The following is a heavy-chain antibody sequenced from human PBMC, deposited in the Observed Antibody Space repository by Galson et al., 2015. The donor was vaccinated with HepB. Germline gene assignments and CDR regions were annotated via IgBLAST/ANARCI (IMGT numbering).Heavy chain of an antibody. V-gene: IGHV3-23*01. J-gene: IGHJ4*02. CDR2: XXGXXGSI. D-gene: IGHD5-18*01. CDR3: AKDRSGYSYGSFDY. CDR1: GFTFSSYA. Sequence: SLRLSCAASGFTFSSYAMSWIRQAPGKGXXXVSAXXGXXGSIYYXDSVKGRVTISRDNSKNTLYLRMNSLRAGDTAVYYCAKDRSGYSYGSFDYWGQGTLVTVSS.